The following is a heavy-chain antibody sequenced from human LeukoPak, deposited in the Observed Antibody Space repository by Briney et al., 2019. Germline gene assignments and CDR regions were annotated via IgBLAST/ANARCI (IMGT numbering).Heavy chain of an antibody. V-gene: IGHV3-23*01. CDR1: GFTFSDYY. J-gene: IGHJ4*02. Sequence: PGGSLRLSCAASGFTFSDYYMSWIRQAPGKGLEWVSAISGSGGSTYYADSVKGRFTISRDNSKNTLYLQMNSLRAEDTAVYYCAKSVVVPHFDYWGQGTLVTVSS. CDR2: ISGSGGST. D-gene: IGHD2-2*01. CDR3: AKSVVVPHFDY.